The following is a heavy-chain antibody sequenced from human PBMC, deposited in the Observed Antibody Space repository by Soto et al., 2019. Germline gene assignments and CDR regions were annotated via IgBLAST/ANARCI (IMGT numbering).Heavy chain of an antibody. CDR2: INVGNGNT. J-gene: IGHJ6*04. V-gene: IGHV1-3*01. Sequence: QAQLVQSGAEVKKPGASVKVSCKASGYTFTIYEIYWVRQAPGQKLEWMGWINVGNGNTKYSKKVQVRVTITRDTSASTAYIELSGLTSEDTAVYYCSRNDHRLWVWGKGTTVTVSS. CDR1: GYTFTIYE. D-gene: IGHD2-21*01. CDR3: SRNDHRLWV.